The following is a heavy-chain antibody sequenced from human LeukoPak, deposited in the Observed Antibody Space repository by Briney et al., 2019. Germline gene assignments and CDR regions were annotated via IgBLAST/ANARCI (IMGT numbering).Heavy chain of an antibody. CDR1: GGSISSGDYY. V-gene: IGHV4-30-4*01. D-gene: IGHD1-26*01. CDR3: ARAQAGSYYRPDCYYMDV. Sequence: SQTLSLTCTISGGSISSGDYYWSWIRQPPGKGLEWIGYIYYSGSTYYNPSLKSRVTISVDTSKNQFSLKLSSVTAADTAVYYCARAQAGSYYRPDCYYMDVWGKGTTVTVSS. J-gene: IGHJ6*03. CDR2: IYYSGST.